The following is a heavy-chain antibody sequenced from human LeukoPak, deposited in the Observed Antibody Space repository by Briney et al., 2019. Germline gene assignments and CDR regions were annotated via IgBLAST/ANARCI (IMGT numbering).Heavy chain of an antibody. CDR1: GFTFSSYA. Sequence: GGSLRLSCAASGFTFSSYAMSWVRQAPGKGLEWVSAISGSGGSTYYADSVKGRFTISRDNSKNTLYLQMNSLRAEDMAVYYCAKDQAEYYYDSSGYWLYWGQGTLVTVSS. CDR3: AKDQAEYYYDSSGYWLY. CDR2: ISGSGGST. V-gene: IGHV3-23*01. D-gene: IGHD3-22*01. J-gene: IGHJ4*02.